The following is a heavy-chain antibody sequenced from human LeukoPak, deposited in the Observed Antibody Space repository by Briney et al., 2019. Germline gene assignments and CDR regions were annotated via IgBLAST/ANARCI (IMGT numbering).Heavy chain of an antibody. CDR2: IYYSGST. D-gene: IGHD2-2*01. J-gene: IGHJ4*02. CDR3: ATSTIRLGY. CDR1: GYSISSGYY. Sequence: PSETLSLTCTVSGYSISSGYYWGWIRQPPGKGLEWIGSIYYSGSTYYNLSLKSRVTISVDTSKNQFSLKLSSVTAADTAVYYCATSTIRLGYWGQGTLVTVSS. V-gene: IGHV4-38-2*02.